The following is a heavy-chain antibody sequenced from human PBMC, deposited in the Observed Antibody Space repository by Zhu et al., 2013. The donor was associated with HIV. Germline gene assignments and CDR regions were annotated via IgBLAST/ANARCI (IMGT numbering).Heavy chain of an antibody. D-gene: IGHD2-15*01. V-gene: IGHV3-53*01. J-gene: IGHJ6*03. CDR2: IYSGGST. CDR1: GFTVSSNY. Sequence: EVQLVESGGGLIQPGGSLRLSCAASGFTVSSNYMSWVRQAPGKGLEWVSVIYSGGSTYYADSVKGRFTISRDNSKNTLYLQMNSLRAEDTAVYYCARARSLGYCSGGSCYSGRYYYYYMDVWGKGTTVTVSS. CDR3: ARARSLGYCSGGSCYSGRYYYYYMDV.